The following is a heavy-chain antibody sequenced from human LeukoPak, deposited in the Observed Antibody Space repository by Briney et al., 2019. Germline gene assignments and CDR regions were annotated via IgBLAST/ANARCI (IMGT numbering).Heavy chain of an antibody. CDR3: ASLSSSTSMGDAFDI. J-gene: IGHJ3*02. CDR2: IYHSGST. Sequence: PSETLSLTCTVSGGSISSGGYYWSWIRQPPGKGLEWIGYIYHSGSTYYNPSLKSRVTISVDRSKNQFSLKLSSVTAADTAVYYCASLSSSTSMGDAFDIWGQGTMVTVSS. V-gene: IGHV4-30-2*01. CDR1: GGSISSGGYY. D-gene: IGHD2-2*01.